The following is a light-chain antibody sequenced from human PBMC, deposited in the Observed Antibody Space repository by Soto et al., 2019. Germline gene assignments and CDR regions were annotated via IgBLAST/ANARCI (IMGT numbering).Light chain of an antibody. J-gene: IGKJ4*02. CDR3: QKYNTAPLT. V-gene: IGKV1-27*01. CDR2: ATS. CDR1: QGIAPY. Sequence: VQMTQSPSSLSAFVGDRVTITCRASQGIAPYLAWFQQKPGKDPKLLIYATSTLQSGVPSRFSGSGSGTDFTLTISSLQPEDVATYYCQKYNTAPLTFGGGTQVEIK.